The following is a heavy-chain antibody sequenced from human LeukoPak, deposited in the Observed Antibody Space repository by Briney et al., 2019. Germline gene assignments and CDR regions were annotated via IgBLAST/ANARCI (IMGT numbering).Heavy chain of an antibody. V-gene: IGHV4-59*11. CDR3: ASSTGWSNFGY. Sequence: SETLSLTCSVSGGSISGHYWTWIRQPPGKGLEWIGYIYYSGSTSYNPSLKSRVTISVDTSKNQFSLKLSSVTAADTAVYYCASSTGWSNFGYWGQGTLVTVSS. J-gene: IGHJ4*02. CDR2: IYYSGST. D-gene: IGHD6-19*01. CDR1: GGSISGHY.